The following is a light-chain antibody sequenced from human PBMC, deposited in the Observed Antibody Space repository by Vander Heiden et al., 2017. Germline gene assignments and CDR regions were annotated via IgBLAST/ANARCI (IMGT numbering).Light chain of an antibody. CDR1: PSVSSSY. J-gene: IGKJ1*01. CDR2: SAS. V-gene: IGKV3-20*01. Sequence: ELVLTQSPGTPTLSPGESARLSCAASPSVSSSYLAWYQQKPGQAPRLLIYSASSRATGIPDRFSGSGSGTDFTLTISRLEPEDFAVYYCQQYGGSPRTFGQGTKVEIK. CDR3: QQYGGSPRT.